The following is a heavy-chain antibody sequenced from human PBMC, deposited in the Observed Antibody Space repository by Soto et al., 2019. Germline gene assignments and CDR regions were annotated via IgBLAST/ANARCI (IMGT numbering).Heavy chain of an antibody. CDR1: GISLSTSGVG. Sequence: QITLRESGPPLVKPTQTLTLTCTISGISLSTSGVGVGWIRQPPGKSLEWLALIYWDDVQRYSPSLKTRLTITKDTSRSQVVLTMTNMDPVDTATYYCAHSPCSGGTCYLFDYWGQGTLVTVSS. V-gene: IGHV2-5*02. D-gene: IGHD2-15*01. CDR3: AHSPCSGGTCYLFDY. J-gene: IGHJ4*02. CDR2: IYWDDVQ.